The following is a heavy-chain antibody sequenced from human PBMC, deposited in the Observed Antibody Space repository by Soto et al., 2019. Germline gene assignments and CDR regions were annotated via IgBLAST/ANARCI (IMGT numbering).Heavy chain of an antibody. CDR1: GGTFSSYA. J-gene: IGHJ5*02. CDR3: ARNPIAAAGTGRLWFDP. V-gene: IGHV1-69*13. Sequence: ASVKVSCKASGGTFSSYAISWVRQAPGQGLEWMGGIIPIFGTANYAQKFQGRVTITADESTSTAYMELSSLRSEDTAVYYCARNPIAAAGTGRLWFDPWGQGTLDTVSS. D-gene: IGHD6-13*01. CDR2: IIPIFGTA.